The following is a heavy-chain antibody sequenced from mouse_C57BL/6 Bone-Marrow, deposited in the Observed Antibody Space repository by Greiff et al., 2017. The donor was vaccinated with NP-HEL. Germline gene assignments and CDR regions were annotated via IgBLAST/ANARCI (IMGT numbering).Heavy chain of an antibody. V-gene: IGHV5-15*01. CDR3: ARRGYYGPYYAMDY. Sequence: EVKLVESGGGLVQPGGSLKLSCAASGFTFSDYGMAWVRQAPRKGPEWVAFISNLAYSIYYADTVTGRFTISRANAKNTLYLEKSRLRSEDTAMYDCARRGYYGPYYAMDYWGQGTSVTVSS. D-gene: IGHD1-1*01. J-gene: IGHJ4*01. CDR2: ISNLAYSI. CDR1: GFTFSDYG.